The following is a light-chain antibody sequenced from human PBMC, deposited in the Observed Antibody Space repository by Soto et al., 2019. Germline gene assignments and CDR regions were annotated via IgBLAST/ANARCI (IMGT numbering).Light chain of an antibody. Sequence: AVQMTQSPSSLSASIGDTVTITCRASHVVSNYLAWYQQKPGNPPKALIYAASFLQSGVPSRFSGSGSGTDFSLTISFRQSADFATYYCQHYYSYPYTFGQGTTLE. V-gene: IGKV1-8*01. J-gene: IGKJ2*01. CDR3: QHYYSYPYT. CDR2: AAS. CDR1: HVVSNY.